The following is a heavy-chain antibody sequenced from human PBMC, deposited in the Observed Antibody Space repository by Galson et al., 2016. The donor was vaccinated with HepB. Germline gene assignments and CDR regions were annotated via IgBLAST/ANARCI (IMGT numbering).Heavy chain of an antibody. D-gene: IGHD5-12*01. CDR2: VDPEDGET. Sequence: VKVSCKVSGYTFTDYYIHWVQQAPGGGLEWMGLVDPEDGETMYAVKFQGRVTITADTSTDTAYMELSSLRSEDTAVHYCATMDIVTTSYWFDPWGQGTLVTVSS. V-gene: IGHV1-69-2*01. CDR3: ATMDIVTTSYWFDP. J-gene: IGHJ5*02. CDR1: GYTFTDYY.